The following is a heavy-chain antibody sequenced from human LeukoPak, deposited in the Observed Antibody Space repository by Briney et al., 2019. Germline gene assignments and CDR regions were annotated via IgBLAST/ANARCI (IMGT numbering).Heavy chain of an antibody. Sequence: PGGSLRLSCAASGFTFDDYAMHWVRQAPGKGLEWVSGISWNSGSIGYADSVKGRFTISRDNAKNSLYLQMNSLRAEDTAVYYCARLGTYYSLNGIGPWGQGTLVTVSS. J-gene: IGHJ5*02. CDR1: GFTFDDYA. V-gene: IGHV3-9*01. CDR2: ISWNSGSI. D-gene: IGHD3-10*01. CDR3: ARLGTYYSLNGIGP.